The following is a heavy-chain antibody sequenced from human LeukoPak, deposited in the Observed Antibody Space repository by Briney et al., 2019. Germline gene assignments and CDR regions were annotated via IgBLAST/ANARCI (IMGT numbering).Heavy chain of an antibody. V-gene: IGHV4-34*01. D-gene: IGHD2-2*01. CDR2: MNHSGST. CDR1: GGSFSGYY. J-gene: IGHJ4*02. Sequence: SETLSLTCAVYGGSFSGYYWSWIRQPPGKGLEWIGEMNHSGSTNYNPSLKSRVTISVDRSKNQFSLKLSSVTAADTAVYYGARVTGYCSSTSCLGFDYWGQGTLVTVSS. CDR3: ARVTGYCSSTSCLGFDY.